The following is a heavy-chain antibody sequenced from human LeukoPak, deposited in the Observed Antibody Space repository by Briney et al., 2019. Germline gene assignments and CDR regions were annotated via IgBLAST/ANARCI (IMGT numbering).Heavy chain of an antibody. Sequence: AGGSLRLSCAASGFSFNNYGMHWVRQTPGKGLEWLALIWKDGTTKYYADSVKGRFTISRDNPDTTLFLQMSSLRAEDTAVYYCAKDLEKFDTSGFPAYWGQGTLVTVSS. CDR1: GFSFNNYG. CDR2: IWKDGTTK. J-gene: IGHJ4*02. D-gene: IGHD3-22*01. CDR3: AKDLEKFDTSGFPAY. V-gene: IGHV3-33*06.